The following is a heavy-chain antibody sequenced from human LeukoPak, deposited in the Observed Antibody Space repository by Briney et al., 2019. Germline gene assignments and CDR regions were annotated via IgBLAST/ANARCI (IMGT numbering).Heavy chain of an antibody. CDR2: INPNSGGT. CDR3: AVQGGYYYGSGSYPFDY. J-gene: IGHJ4*02. CDR1: GYTFTGYY. V-gene: IGHV1-2*02. Sequence: GASVKVSCKASGYTFTGYYMHWVRQAPGQGLEWMGWINPNSGGTNYAQKFQGRVTMTRDTSISTAYMELSRLRSDDTAVYYCAVQGGYYYGSGSYPFDYWGQGTLVTVSS. D-gene: IGHD3-10*01.